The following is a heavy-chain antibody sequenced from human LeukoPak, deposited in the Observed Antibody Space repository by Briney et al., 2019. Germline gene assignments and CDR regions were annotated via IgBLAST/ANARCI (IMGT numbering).Heavy chain of an antibody. D-gene: IGHD1-26*01. V-gene: IGHV3-64*01. CDR2: ISSNGDST. Sequence: GGSLRLSCSASGFTFSSYAMHWVRQAPGKGLEYVSAISSNGDSTYYANSVKGRFTISRDNSKDTLYLQMGSLRAEDMAVYYCARFSGSYGYWGQGTLVTVSS. J-gene: IGHJ4*02. CDR1: GFTFSSYA. CDR3: ARFSGSYGY.